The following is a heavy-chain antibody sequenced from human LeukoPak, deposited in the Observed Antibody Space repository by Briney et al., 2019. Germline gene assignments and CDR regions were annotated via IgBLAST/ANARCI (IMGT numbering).Heavy chain of an antibody. CDR3: ATDISTHYFGS. V-gene: IGHV3-33*01. Sequence: GRSLRLSCAASGISFRSYGMHWVRQTPGKGLEWVTFIWYDASNKYYAESVKGRFTISRDNSRNTVFLQMNSLRAEDTAIYYCATDISTHYFGSWGQGTLVTVSS. CDR1: GISFRSYG. CDR2: IWYDASNK. J-gene: IGHJ4*02. D-gene: IGHD3-9*01.